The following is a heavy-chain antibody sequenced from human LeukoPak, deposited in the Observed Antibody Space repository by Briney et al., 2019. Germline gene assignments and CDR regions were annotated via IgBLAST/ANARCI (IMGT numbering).Heavy chain of an antibody. CDR2: INPSGSST. CDR1: GYTFTSYY. CDR3: ARDYDSSGYWFDP. D-gene: IGHD3-22*01. Sequence: ASVKVSCKASGYTFTSYYMHWVRPAPGQGLEWMGIINPSGSSTSYAQKFQGRVTMTRDMYTSTVYMELRRLRSDDTAVYYCARDYDSSGYWFDPWGQGTLVTVS. J-gene: IGHJ5*02. V-gene: IGHV1-46*01.